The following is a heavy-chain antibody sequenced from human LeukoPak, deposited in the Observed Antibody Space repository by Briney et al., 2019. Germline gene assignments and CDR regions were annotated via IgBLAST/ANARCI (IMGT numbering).Heavy chain of an antibody. CDR2: ISSNGGST. CDR1: GFTFSSYA. V-gene: IGHV3-64*01. CDR3: ARDRYREYSSSWYWFDP. J-gene: IGHJ5*02. D-gene: IGHD6-13*01. Sequence: GGSLRLSCAASGFTFSSYAMHWVRQAPGKGLEYVSAISSNGGSTYYANSVKGRFTISRDDSKNTLYLQMGSLRAEDMAVYYCARDRYREYSSSWYWFDPWGQGTLVTVSS.